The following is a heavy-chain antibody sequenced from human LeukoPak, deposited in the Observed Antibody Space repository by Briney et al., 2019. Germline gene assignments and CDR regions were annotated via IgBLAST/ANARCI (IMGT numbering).Heavy chain of an antibody. V-gene: IGHV3-23*01. Sequence: GGSLRPSCAASGFTFSTYAVNWVRQAPGKGLEWDSTISGSGDSTYYADSVTGRFTISRDNSKNTLYLQLNSLRAEDTAVYYCVREGLYYGSGSYYNYWGQGTLVTVSS. CDR1: GFTFSTYA. J-gene: IGHJ4*02. CDR3: VREGLYYGSGSYYNY. CDR2: ISGSGDST. D-gene: IGHD3-10*01.